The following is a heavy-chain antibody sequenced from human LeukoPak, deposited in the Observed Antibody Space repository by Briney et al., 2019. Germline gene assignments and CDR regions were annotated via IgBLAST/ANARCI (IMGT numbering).Heavy chain of an antibody. D-gene: IGHD6-6*01. Sequence: GGSLRLSCAASGFTFSSYAMSWVRQAPGKGLEWVSAISGSGGSTYYADSVKGGFTISRDNSKNTLYLQMNSLRAEDTAVYYCAKVPGIAARPDYFDYWGQGTLVTVSS. CDR3: AKVPGIAARPDYFDY. CDR1: GFTFSSYA. CDR2: ISGSGGST. J-gene: IGHJ4*02. V-gene: IGHV3-23*01.